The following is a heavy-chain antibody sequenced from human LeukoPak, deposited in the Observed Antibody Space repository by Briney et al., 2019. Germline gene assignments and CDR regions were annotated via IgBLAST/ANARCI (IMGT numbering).Heavy chain of an antibody. J-gene: IGHJ5*02. D-gene: IGHD1-26*01. Sequence: PGGSLRLSCAASGFTFSSYAMSWVRQAPGKGLEWVSAISGGGGSTYDADSVKGRFTISRDNSKNTLYLQMSSLRADDTAVYYCAKVSQGARVRFDPWGQGTPVTVSS. CDR1: GFTFSSYA. CDR3: AKVSQGARVRFDP. V-gene: IGHV3-23*01. CDR2: ISGGGGST.